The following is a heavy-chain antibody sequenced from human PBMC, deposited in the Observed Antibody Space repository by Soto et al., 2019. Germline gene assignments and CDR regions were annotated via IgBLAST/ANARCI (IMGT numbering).Heavy chain of an antibody. Sequence: GASVKVSCKASGGTFSSYAISWVRQAPGQGLEWMGGIIPIFGTANYAQKFQGRVTITADESTSTAYMELSSLRSEDTAVYYCARYYDILHWFDPWGQRTLVTVSS. CDR3: ARYYDILHWFDP. CDR2: IIPIFGTA. V-gene: IGHV1-69*13. D-gene: IGHD3-9*01. CDR1: GGTFSSYA. J-gene: IGHJ5*02.